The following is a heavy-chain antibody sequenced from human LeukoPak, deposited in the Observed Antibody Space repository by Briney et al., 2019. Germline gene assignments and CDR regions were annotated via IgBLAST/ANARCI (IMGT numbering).Heavy chain of an antibody. V-gene: IGHV4-59*01. Sequence: PSETLSLTCTVSGGSISSYYWSWIRQPPGKGLEWIGYIYYSGSTNYNPSLKSRVTISVDTSKNQFSLKLSSVTAADTAVYYCARGGGLWFGELLSYWGQGTLVTVFS. CDR1: GGSISSYY. J-gene: IGHJ4*02. D-gene: IGHD3-10*01. CDR2: IYYSGST. CDR3: ARGGGLWFGELLSY.